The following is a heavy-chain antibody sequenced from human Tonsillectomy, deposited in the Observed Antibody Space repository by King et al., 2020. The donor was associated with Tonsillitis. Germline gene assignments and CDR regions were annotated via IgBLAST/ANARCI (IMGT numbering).Heavy chain of an antibody. CDR2: ISGSGGST. CDR1: GFTFSSYA. J-gene: IGHJ4*02. V-gene: IGHV3-23*04. D-gene: IGHD3-10*01. CDR3: AKETTSRGRGGAFTMVRGAPWYFDY. Sequence: VQLVESGGGLVQPGGSLRLSCAASGFTFSSYAMSWVRQAPGKGLEWVSAISGSGGSTYYADSVKGRFTISRDNSKNTLYLQMNSLRAEDTAVYYCAKETTSRGRGGAFTMVRGAPWYFDYWGQGTLVTVSS.